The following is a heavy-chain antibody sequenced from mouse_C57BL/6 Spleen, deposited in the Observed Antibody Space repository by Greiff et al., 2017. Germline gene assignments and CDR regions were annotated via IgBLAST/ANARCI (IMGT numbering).Heavy chain of an antibody. V-gene: IGHV3-6*01. CDR3: ARGGYGSRRYFDV. Sequence: QLQQSGPGLVKPSQSLSLTCSVTGYSITSGYYWNWIRQFPGNKLEWMGYISYDGSNNYNPSLKNRISITRDTSKNQFFLKLNSVTTEDTATYYCARGGYGSRRYFDVWGTGTTVTVSS. CDR1: GYSITSGYY. D-gene: IGHD1-1*01. CDR2: ISYDGSN. J-gene: IGHJ1*03.